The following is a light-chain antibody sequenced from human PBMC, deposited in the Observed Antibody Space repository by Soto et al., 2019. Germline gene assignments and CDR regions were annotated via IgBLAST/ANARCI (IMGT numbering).Light chain of an antibody. CDR2: EVS. CDR3: SSYTSSSSRV. CDR1: SSDVGAYDF. V-gene: IGLV2-14*03. Sequence: QRVLTQPASVSGSPGQSSTISCTGTSSDVGAYDFVSWYQQHPDKAPKLMIYEVSNRPSGVSNRFSGSKSVNTATLTISGLQAEDEADYYCSSYTSSSSRVFGTGTKVTVL. J-gene: IGLJ1*01.